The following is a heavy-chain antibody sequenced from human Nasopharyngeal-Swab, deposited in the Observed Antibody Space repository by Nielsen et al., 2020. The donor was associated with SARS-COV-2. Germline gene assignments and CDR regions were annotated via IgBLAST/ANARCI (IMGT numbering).Heavy chain of an antibody. Sequence: SATLPLTCTVSGGSVCSGSYYWSWIRQPPGKGLEWIGYIHYSGSTNYNPSLKSRVTISVDRSKNQFSLKLSSVTAADTAVYYCARYSGSYYRGYMDVWGKGTTVTVSS. CDR3: ARYSGSYYRGYMDV. J-gene: IGHJ6*03. V-gene: IGHV4-61*01. CDR1: GGSVCSGSYY. CDR2: IHYSGST. D-gene: IGHD1-26*01.